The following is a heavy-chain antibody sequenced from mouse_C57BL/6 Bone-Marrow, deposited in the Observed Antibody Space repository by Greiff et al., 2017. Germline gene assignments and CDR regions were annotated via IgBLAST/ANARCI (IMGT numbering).Heavy chain of an antibody. J-gene: IGHJ2*01. D-gene: IGHD1-1*01. Sequence: EVMLVESGGGLVKPGGSLKLSCAASGFTFSDYGMHWVRQAPEKGLEWVAYIGSGSSTIYYAEPVKGRFTISRDNAKNTLFLQMTSLRSEDTAMYYCASRLYYGSSYYFDYWGQGTTLTVSS. V-gene: IGHV5-17*01. CDR1: GFTFSDYG. CDR2: IGSGSSTI. CDR3: ASRLYYGSSYYFDY.